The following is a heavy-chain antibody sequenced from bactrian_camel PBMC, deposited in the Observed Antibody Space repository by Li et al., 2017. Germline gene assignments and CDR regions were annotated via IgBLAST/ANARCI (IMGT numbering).Heavy chain of an antibody. Sequence: HVQLVESGGGLVRPGGSLRLSCAASGFTFSSYWMYWVRQAPGKGFVWVSRISNTGTITYYAESMKGRFTKSRENAKNTLYLQMNSLKPEDTAMYYCAADYGLGTSLVANEYNYWGQGTQVTVS. V-gene: IGHV3S1*01. J-gene: IGHJ4*01. D-gene: IGHD5*01. CDR3: AADYGLGTSLVANEYNY. CDR1: GFTFSSYW. CDR2: ISNTGTIT.